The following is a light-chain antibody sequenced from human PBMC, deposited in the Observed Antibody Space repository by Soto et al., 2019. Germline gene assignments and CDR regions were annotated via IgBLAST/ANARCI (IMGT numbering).Light chain of an antibody. CDR2: GAS. CDR3: QQYNDWPRT. V-gene: IGKV3-15*01. Sequence: EIVLTQSPATLSVSPGERATLSCRASQSVSSNLAWYQQIPGQAPRLLMYGASSRATGVPARFSGSGSGTEFTLTIFSLQSDDFAVSYCQQYNDWPRTFGKGTKLEIK. J-gene: IGKJ2*01. CDR1: QSVSSN.